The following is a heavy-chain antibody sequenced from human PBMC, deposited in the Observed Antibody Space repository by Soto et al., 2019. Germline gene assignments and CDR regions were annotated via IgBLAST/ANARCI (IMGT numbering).Heavy chain of an antibody. Sequence: PGESLKISCAATGFTFISYAMSWVRQAPGKGLEWVSVISGSGGGTYYADSVKGRFTISRDKSKNTLYLQMNSLRVEDTAVFYCAKTAADRPNLYLDSWGQGNLVTVSS. D-gene: IGHD6-6*01. CDR3: AKTAADRPNLYLDS. J-gene: IGHJ4*02. CDR1: GFTFISYA. CDR2: ISGSGGGT. V-gene: IGHV3-23*01.